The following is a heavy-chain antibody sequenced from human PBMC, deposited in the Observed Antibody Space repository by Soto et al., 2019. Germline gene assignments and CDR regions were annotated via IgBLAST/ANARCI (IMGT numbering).Heavy chain of an antibody. J-gene: IGHJ4*02. Sequence: GESLKISCKGSGYSFTSYWIGWVRQMPGKGLEWMGRIDPSDSYTNYSPSFQGHVTISADKSISTAYLQWSSLKASDTAMYYCERQHWQYYDIWSGYYYFDYWGQGTLVTVTS. V-gene: IGHV5-10-1*01. CDR1: GYSFTSYW. CDR3: ERQHWQYYDIWSGYYYFDY. D-gene: IGHD3-3*01. CDR2: IDPSDSYT.